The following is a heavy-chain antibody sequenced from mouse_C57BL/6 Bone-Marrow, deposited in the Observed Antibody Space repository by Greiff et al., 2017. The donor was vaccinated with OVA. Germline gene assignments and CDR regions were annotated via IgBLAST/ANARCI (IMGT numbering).Heavy chain of an antibody. V-gene: IGHV1-59*01. J-gene: IGHJ2*01. CDR3: ARVGNLLDY. Sequence: VQLQQSGAELVRPGTSVKLSCKASGYTFTSYWMHWVKQRPGQGLEWIGVIDPSDSYTNYNQKFKGKATLTVDTSSSTAYMQLSSLTSEDSAVYYCARVGNLLDYWGQGTTLTVSS. CDR2: IDPSDSYT. CDR1: GYTFTSYW. D-gene: IGHD2-1*01.